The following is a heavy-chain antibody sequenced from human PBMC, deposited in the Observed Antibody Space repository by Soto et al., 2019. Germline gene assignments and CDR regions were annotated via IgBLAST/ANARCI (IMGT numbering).Heavy chain of an antibody. Sequence: GGSLRLSCAASGFTFSSYGMHWVRQAPGKGLEWVAVISYDGSNKYYADSVKGRFTISRDNSKNTLYLQMNSLRAEDTAVYYCAKDSKDSSGYYPVVSWGPGTLVTVSS. J-gene: IGHJ5*02. CDR1: GFTFSSYG. V-gene: IGHV3-30*18. D-gene: IGHD3-22*01. CDR2: ISYDGSNK. CDR3: AKDSKDSSGYYPVVS.